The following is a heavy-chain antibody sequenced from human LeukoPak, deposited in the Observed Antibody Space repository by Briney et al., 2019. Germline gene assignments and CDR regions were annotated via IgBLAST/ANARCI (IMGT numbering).Heavy chain of an antibody. CDR2: IYHSGST. CDR1: GGSISSSNW. J-gene: IGHJ6*02. D-gene: IGHD4-17*01. CDR3: ARGNGDPPYYYYGMDV. V-gene: IGHV4-4*02. Sequence: PSETLSLTCTVSGGSISSSNWWSWVRQPPGKGLEWIGEIYHSGSTNYNPSLKSRVTVSVDKSKNQFSLKLSSVTAAGTAVYYCARGNGDPPYYYYGMDVWGQGSTVTVSS.